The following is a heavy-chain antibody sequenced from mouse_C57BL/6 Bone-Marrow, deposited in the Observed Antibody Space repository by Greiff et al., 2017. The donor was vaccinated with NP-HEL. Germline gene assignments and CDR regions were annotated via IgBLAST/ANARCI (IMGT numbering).Heavy chain of an antibody. J-gene: IGHJ2*01. CDR1: GFTFSSYA. CDR2: ISSGGDYI. Sequence: EVKLVESGEGLVKPGGSLKLSCAASGFTFSSYAMSWVRQTPEQRLEWVAYISSGGDYIYYADTVKGRFTISRDNARNTLYLQMSSLKSENIAMDYCTRVYDYDEGDYFDYWGQGTTLTVSS. CDR3: TRVYDYDEGDYFDY. D-gene: IGHD2-4*01. V-gene: IGHV5-9-1*02.